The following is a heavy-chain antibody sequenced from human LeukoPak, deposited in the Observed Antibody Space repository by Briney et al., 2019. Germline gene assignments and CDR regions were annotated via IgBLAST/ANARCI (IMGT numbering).Heavy chain of an antibody. V-gene: IGHV4-34*01. CDR3: ARGFGRYSGFGMDV. Sequence: PSETLSLTCAVYGRSFSGYYWSWIRQPPGRGLEWIGEINHSGSTNYNPSLKSRVTISVDTSKSQFSLKLSSVTAADTAVYYCARGFGRYSGFGMDVWGKGTTVTVSS. J-gene: IGHJ6*04. CDR2: INHSGST. D-gene: IGHD5-12*01. CDR1: GRSFSGYY.